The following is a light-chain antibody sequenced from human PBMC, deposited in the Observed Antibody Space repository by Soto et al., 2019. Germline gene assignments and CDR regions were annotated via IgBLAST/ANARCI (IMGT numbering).Light chain of an antibody. J-gene: IGKJ4*01. V-gene: IGKV1-6*01. CDR3: QQVSGYPLN. Sequence: AIQMAQSPSSLSASVGDRVTITCRASQGIRNDLGWYQQKPGKAPKLLIFAASTLQSGVPSRFSGSGSGTDFTLTISSLQPEDFATYYCQQVSGYPLNFGGGTKV. CDR1: QGIRND. CDR2: AAS.